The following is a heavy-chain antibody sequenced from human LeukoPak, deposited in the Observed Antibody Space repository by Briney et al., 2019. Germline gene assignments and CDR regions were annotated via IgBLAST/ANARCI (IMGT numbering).Heavy chain of an antibody. CDR2: INHSGST. V-gene: IGHV4-34*01. Sequence: SETLSLTCAVYGGSFSGYYWSWIRQPPGKGLEWIGEINHSGSTNYNPSLKSRVTISVDTSKNQFSLKLSSVTAADTAVYYCARGGIFGVVKKIKNYYDYWGQGTLVTVSS. CDR1: GGSFSGYY. D-gene: IGHD3-3*01. J-gene: IGHJ4*02. CDR3: ARGGIFGVVKKIKNYYDY.